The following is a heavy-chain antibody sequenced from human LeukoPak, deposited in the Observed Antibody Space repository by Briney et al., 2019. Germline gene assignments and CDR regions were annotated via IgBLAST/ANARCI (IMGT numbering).Heavy chain of an antibody. CDR1: GLTLSTYS. CDR3: ARDSPNIHVHF. J-gene: IGHJ4*02. Sequence: PGGPLRLSCAASGLTLSTYSVNWVRQAPGKGLEWLSYISDRSNTIHYVDSVKGRFIISRDDAKNLVYLQMNSLKAEDTAVYYCARDSPNIHVHFWGQGTLVTVSS. D-gene: IGHD2/OR15-2a*01. CDR2: ISDRSNTI. V-gene: IGHV3-48*01.